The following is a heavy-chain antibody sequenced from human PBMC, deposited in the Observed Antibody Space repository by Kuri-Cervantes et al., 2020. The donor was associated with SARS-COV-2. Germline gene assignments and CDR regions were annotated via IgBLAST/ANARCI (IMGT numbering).Heavy chain of an antibody. D-gene: IGHD6-19*01. J-gene: IGHJ4*02. CDR2: ISGSGGST. CDR3: ARARLISSGWAD. CDR1: GFTFSTYA. V-gene: IGHV3-23*01. Sequence: GESLKISCAASGFTFSTYAMNWVRQAPGKGLEWVSAISGSGGSTDYADAVKGRFTTSRDNSKNTLYLQMNSLRAEDTAVYYCARARLISSGWADWGQGTLVTVSS.